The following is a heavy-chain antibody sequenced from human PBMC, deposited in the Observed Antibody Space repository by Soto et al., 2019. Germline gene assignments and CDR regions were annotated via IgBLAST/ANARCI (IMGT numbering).Heavy chain of an antibody. CDR2: ISSSSSYI. Sequence: GGSLRLSCAASGFTFSSYSMNWVRQAPGKGLEWVLSISSSSSYIYYADSVKGRFTISRDNAKNSLYLQMNSLRAEDTAVYYCARARIDSSSFDYWGQGTLVTVSS. D-gene: IGHD6-6*01. CDR1: GFTFSSYS. V-gene: IGHV3-21*01. J-gene: IGHJ4*02. CDR3: ARARIDSSSFDY.